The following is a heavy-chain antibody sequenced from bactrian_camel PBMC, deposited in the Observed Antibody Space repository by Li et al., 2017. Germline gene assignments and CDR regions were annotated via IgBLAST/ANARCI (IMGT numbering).Heavy chain of an antibody. CDR1: QYSSRDNC. CDR3: ARIYSRYHALTY. V-gene: IGHV3S54*01. CDR2: IYPGATGCCDT. Sequence: HVQLVESGGGSVQAGGSLRLSCGASQYSSRDNCMGWFRQVPGKAREAVASIYPGATGCCDTWYADSVKGRFTISRSNAENTLYLQMDSLKIEDTAVYYCARIYSRYHALTYWGQGTQVTVS. J-gene: IGHJ4*01. D-gene: IGHD2*01.